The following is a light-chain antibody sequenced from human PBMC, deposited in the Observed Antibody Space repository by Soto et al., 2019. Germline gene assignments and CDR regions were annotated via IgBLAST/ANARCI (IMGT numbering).Light chain of an antibody. CDR1: QTVYNW. CDR2: DAS. J-gene: IGKJ3*01. Sequence: DIQMTQSPSTLSASVGARDTIICRASQTVYNWLAWYQQKPGQAPKLLIFDASTLENGVPSRFNGRGSRTEFSLIIISARPDDCATHYCQQYKSFLFTLGPRTTVHI. V-gene: IGKV1-5*02. CDR3: QQYKSFLFT.